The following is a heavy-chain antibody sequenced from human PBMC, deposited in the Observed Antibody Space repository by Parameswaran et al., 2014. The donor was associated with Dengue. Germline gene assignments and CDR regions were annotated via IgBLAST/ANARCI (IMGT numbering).Heavy chain of an antibody. CDR3: AGTITMVRGVKYHGAFDI. CDR2: INAGNGNT. Sequence: WVRQAPGQRLEWMGWINAGNGNTKYSQKFQGRVTITRDTSASTAYMELSSLRSEDTAVYYCAGTITMVRGVKYHGAFDIWGQGTMVTVSS. D-gene: IGHD3-10*01. J-gene: IGHJ3*02. V-gene: IGHV1-3*01.